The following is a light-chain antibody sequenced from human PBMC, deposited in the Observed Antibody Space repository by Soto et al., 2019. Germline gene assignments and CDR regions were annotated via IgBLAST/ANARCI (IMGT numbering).Light chain of an antibody. CDR1: QSLVFSDGNTY. V-gene: IGKV2-30*01. CDR3: MQGTQRYT. Sequence: DIVLTQSPLSLPVTLGQPASISCRSSQSLVFSDGNTYLSWFQQRPGQSPRRLIYMVSNRDSGVPDRFSGSGSGTDFTLKISRVEAEDVGVYYCMQGTQRYTFGQGTNLEIK. J-gene: IGKJ2*01. CDR2: MVS.